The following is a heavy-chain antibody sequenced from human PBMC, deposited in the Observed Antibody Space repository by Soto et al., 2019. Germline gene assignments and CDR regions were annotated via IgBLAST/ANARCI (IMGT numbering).Heavy chain of an antibody. CDR1: GFTFSSYA. V-gene: IGHV3-23*01. Sequence: GGSLRLSCAASGFTFSSYAMSWVRQAPGKGLEWVSAISGSGGSTYYADSVKGRFTISRDNSKNTLYLQMNSLRAEDTAVYYCAFQRGYSYGYEYYYYYGMDVWGQGTTVTVSS. CDR2: ISGSGGST. D-gene: IGHD5-18*01. CDR3: AFQRGYSYGYEYYYYYGMDV. J-gene: IGHJ6*02.